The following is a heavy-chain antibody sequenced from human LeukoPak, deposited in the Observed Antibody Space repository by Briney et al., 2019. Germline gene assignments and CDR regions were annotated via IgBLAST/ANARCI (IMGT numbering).Heavy chain of an antibody. CDR2: IWYDGSNK. D-gene: IGHD3-22*01. CDR1: GFTFSSYG. J-gene: IGHJ4*02. Sequence: PGGSLRLSCAASGFTFSSYGMPWVRQAPGKGLEWVAVIWYDGSNKYYADSVKGRFTISRDNSKNTLYLQMNSLRAEDTAVYYCARGGYYYDSSGYYELTDYWGQGTLVTVSS. V-gene: IGHV3-33*01. CDR3: ARGGYYYDSSGYYELTDY.